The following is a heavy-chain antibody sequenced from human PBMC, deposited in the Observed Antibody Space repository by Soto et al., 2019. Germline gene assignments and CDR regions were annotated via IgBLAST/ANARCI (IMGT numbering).Heavy chain of an antibody. J-gene: IGHJ1*01. V-gene: IGHV3-7*01. CDR2: VNQDGSEN. D-gene: IGHD1-1*01. Sequence: GKGLEWVANVNQDGSENYYVDSLKGRFTISRDNAKNSLYLQMNSLRAEDTAVYFFPAEDNIREAVPASAFQ. CDR3: PAEDNIREAVPASAFQ.